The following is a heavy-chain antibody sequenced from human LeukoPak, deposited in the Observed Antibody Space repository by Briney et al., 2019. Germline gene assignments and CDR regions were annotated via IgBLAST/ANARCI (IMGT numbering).Heavy chain of an antibody. J-gene: IGHJ5*02. Sequence: SETLSLTCTVSGGSISSGDYYWSWLRQPPGKGLEWIGYIYYSGSTYYNPSLKSRFTISVDTSKNQFSLKLSSVTAADTAVYYCNRVVAAAMHLDWFDPWGQGTLVTVSS. CDR1: GGSISSGDYY. D-gene: IGHD2-2*01. CDR3: NRVVAAAMHLDWFDP. V-gene: IGHV4-30-4*01. CDR2: IYYSGST.